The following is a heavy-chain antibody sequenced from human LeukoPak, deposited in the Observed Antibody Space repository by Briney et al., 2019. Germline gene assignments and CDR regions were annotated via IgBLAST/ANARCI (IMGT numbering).Heavy chain of an antibody. CDR2: ISGSGGST. J-gene: IGHJ6*02. CDR1: GFTFSSYA. Sequence: GGSLRLSCAASGFTFSSYAMSWVRQAPGKGLEWVSAISGSGGSTYYADSVKGRFTISRDNSKNTLYLQMNSLRAEDTAVYYCAAGGRDYDFWSGYYYYGMDVWGQGTTVTVSS. D-gene: IGHD3-3*01. CDR3: AAGGRDYDFWSGYYYYGMDV. V-gene: IGHV3-23*01.